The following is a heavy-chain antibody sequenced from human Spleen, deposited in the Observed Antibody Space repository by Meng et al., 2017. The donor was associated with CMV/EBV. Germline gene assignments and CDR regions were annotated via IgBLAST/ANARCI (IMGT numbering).Heavy chain of an antibody. CDR1: GFTFSSYA. J-gene: IGHJ4*02. V-gene: IGHV3-21*01. CDR2: ISGSSTYI. CDR3: ARLFSSSSFDS. D-gene: IGHD6-6*01. Sequence: GESLKISCAASGFTFSSYAMTWVRQAPGKGLEWVSSISGSSTYIYYADSVKGRFTISRDNAKNSLYLQVNSLRAEDTAVYYCARLFSSSSFDSWGQGTLVTVSS.